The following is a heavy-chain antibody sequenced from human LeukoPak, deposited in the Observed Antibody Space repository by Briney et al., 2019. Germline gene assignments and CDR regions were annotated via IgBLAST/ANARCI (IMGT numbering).Heavy chain of an antibody. D-gene: IGHD3-3*01. CDR1: GGSFSGYY. V-gene: IGHV4-34*01. CDR3: ARGPQITIFGVVIISYFDY. J-gene: IGHJ4*02. CDR2: INHSGST. Sequence: SETLSLTCAVYGGSFSGYYWSWIRQPPGKGLEWIGEINHSGSTNYNPSLKSRVTISVDTSKNQFSLKLSSVTAADTAVCYCARGPQITIFGVVIISYFDYWGQGTLVTVSS.